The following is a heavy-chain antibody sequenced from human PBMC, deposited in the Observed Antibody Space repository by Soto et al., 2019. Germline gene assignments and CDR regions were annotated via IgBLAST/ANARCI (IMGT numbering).Heavy chain of an antibody. J-gene: IGHJ4*02. D-gene: IGHD3-3*01. V-gene: IGHV4-39*01. CDR2: IYYSGST. CDR3: ARQSFGVVIIQWEFDY. Sequence: PSETLSLTCTVSGGSISSSSYYWGWIRQPPGKGLEWIGSIYYSGSTYYNPSLKSRVTISVDTSKNQFSLKLSSVTAADTAVYYCARQSFGVVIIQWEFDYWGQGTLVTVSS. CDR1: GGSISSSSYY.